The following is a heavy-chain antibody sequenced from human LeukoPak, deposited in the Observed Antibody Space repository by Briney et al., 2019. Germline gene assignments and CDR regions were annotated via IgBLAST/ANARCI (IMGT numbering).Heavy chain of an antibody. D-gene: IGHD2-21*01. CDR1: GGSISSSSYY. CDR3: ARSVWYYFDY. J-gene: IGHJ4*02. Sequence: PSETLSLTCTVSGGSISSSSYYWGWIRQPPGKGLEWIGSIYYSGSTYYNPSLKSRVTISVDTSKNQFSLKLSSVTAADTAVYYCARSVWYYFDYWGQGTLVTVSS. CDR2: IYYSGST. V-gene: IGHV4-39*07.